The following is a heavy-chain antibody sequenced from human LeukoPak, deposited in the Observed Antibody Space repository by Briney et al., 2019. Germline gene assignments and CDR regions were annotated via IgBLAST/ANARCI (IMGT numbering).Heavy chain of an antibody. CDR2: LYSGSDT. CDR1: GFTFSTNY. Sequence: GGSLRLSCAASGFTFSTNYMNWVRQAPGKGLEWVSFLYSGSDTYYSDSVKGRFTTTRDSSKNILSLQVNNMRADDTAVYYCARVGDHFHWYLDLWGRGTLVTVSS. D-gene: IGHD3-10*01. CDR3: ARVGDHFHWYLDL. V-gene: IGHV3-53*01. J-gene: IGHJ2*01.